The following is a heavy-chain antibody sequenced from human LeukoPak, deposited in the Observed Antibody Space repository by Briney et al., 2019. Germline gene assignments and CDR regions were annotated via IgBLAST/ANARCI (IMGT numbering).Heavy chain of an antibody. CDR3: ARDKRDSSGYFDY. J-gene: IGHJ4*02. CDR2: TWYDGSNK. D-gene: IGHD3-22*01. Sequence: PGGSLRLSCAASGFTFSSYGMHWVRQAPGKGLEWVAVTWYDGSNKYYADSVKGRFTISRDNSKNTLYLQMNSLRAEDTAVYYCARDKRDSSGYFDYWGQGTLVTVSS. CDR1: GFTFSSYG. V-gene: IGHV3-33*01.